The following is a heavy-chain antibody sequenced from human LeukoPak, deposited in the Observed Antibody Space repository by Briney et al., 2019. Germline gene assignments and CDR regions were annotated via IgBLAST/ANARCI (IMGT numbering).Heavy chain of an antibody. V-gene: IGHV3-11*01. J-gene: IGHJ6*02. Sequence: GGSLRLSCAASGFTFSDYYMSWIRQAPGRGLEWVSYISSRGSTIYYADSVKGRFTISRDNAKNSLYLQMNSLRAEDTAVYYCARHDTAMATDYGMDVWGQGTTVTVSS. D-gene: IGHD5-18*01. CDR1: GFTFSDYY. CDR3: ARHDTAMATDYGMDV. CDR2: ISSRGSTI.